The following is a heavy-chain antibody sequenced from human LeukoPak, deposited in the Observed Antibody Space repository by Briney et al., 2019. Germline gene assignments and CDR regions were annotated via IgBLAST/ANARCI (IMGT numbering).Heavy chain of an antibody. CDR2: ISAYNGNT. D-gene: IGHD5-24*01. V-gene: IGHV1-18*01. CDR1: GYIFTSYG. CDR3: ARVRGRDGTYYFDY. Sequence: VASVKVSCKASGYIFTSYGISGVRQAPGQGLEWMGWISAYNGNTNYAQKLQGRVTVTTDTSTSTAYMELRSLTSDDTAVYYCARVRGRDGTYYFDYWGQGTLVTVSS. J-gene: IGHJ4*02.